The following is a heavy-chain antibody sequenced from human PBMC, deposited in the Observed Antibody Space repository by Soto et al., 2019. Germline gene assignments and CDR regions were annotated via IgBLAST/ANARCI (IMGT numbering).Heavy chain of an antibody. CDR2: ISGSGGST. CDR3: AEAWAYCGGDCSTNDAFDI. J-gene: IGHJ3*02. CDR1: GFTLWSYT. V-gene: IGHV3-23*01. D-gene: IGHD2-21*02. Sequence: EVQVLESGGGLVQPGGSLRLSCAASGFTLWSYTMSWVRQAPGKGLEWVSAISGSGGSTFYADSVKGRFTISRDNSKSTPYLQMNSLRAEDTAVYYCAEAWAYCGGDCSTNDAFDIWGQGTMVTVSS.